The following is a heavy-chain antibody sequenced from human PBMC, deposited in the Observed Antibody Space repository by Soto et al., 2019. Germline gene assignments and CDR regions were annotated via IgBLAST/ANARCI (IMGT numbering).Heavy chain of an antibody. D-gene: IGHD2-21*02. CDR3: ARDRATGVVVTAIGSFFDY. Sequence: QVQLQESGPGLVKPSGTLSLTCAVSGGSISSSNWWSWVRQPPGKGLEWIGEIYHSGSTNYNPSLKSRVTISVDKSKTQFSLKLSSVTAADTAVYYCARDRATGVVVTAIGSFFDYWGQGTLVTVSS. V-gene: IGHV4-4*02. CDR2: IYHSGST. CDR1: GGSISSSNW. J-gene: IGHJ4*02.